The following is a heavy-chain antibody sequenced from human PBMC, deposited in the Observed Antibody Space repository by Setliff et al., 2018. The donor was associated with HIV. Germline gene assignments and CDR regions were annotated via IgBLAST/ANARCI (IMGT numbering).Heavy chain of an antibody. CDR1: GGSLSGYH. CDR3: ARGGGYDISGYYPLDY. CDR2: INHSGST. Sequence: PSETLSLPCAVYGGSLSGYHWSWIRQSQEKGLEWIGEINHSGSTNYNPSLKSRVTMSVDTSKNQFSLQLSYVTAADTAVYYCARGGGYDISGYYPLDYWGQGTPVTVSS. J-gene: IGHJ4*02. D-gene: IGHD3-22*01. V-gene: IGHV4-34*01.